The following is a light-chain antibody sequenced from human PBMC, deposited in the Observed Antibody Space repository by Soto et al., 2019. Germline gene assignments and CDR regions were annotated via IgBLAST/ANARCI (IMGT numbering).Light chain of an antibody. J-gene: IGKJ5*01. Sequence: DIQMTQSPSSLSASVGDRVTITCRASQGISIYLNWFQQKPGKAPQLLIYDASNLQTGVPSRFSGSGSGTDFTLIISSLQPEAIAKYYCQQHDDFPTFGQGTRLEIK. V-gene: IGKV1-33*01. CDR1: QGISIY. CDR3: QQHDDFPT. CDR2: DAS.